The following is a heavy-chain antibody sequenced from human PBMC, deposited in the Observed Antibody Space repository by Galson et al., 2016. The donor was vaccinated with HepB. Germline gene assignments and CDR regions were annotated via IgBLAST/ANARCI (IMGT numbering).Heavy chain of an antibody. D-gene: IGHD6-19*01. CDR1: GFTFSYYS. CDR2: ITAGSGYI. V-gene: IGHV3-21*01. J-gene: IGHJ4*02. Sequence: SLRLSCAASGFTFSYYSMNWVRQAPGKGLEWVSSITAGSGYIYYADSLKGRFTIARDNAKNSLYLQMNSLRAEDTAVYYCARTPGSGWYWDYWGQGTLVTVSS. CDR3: ARTPGSGWYWDY.